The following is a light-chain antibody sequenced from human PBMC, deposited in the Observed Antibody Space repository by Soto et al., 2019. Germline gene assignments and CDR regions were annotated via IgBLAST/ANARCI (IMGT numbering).Light chain of an antibody. V-gene: IGLV6-57*03. CDR2: EDN. CDR1: SGSIASYY. CDR3: QSYGSSNWV. J-gene: IGLJ3*02. Sequence: NFMLSQPHSVSESPGKTVTISCTRSSGSIASYYVQWYQQRPGSAPTTVIYEDNQRPSGVPDRFSGSIGYSSTSASLTISELKTEDEADCYGQSYGSSNWVFGGGTQLTVL.